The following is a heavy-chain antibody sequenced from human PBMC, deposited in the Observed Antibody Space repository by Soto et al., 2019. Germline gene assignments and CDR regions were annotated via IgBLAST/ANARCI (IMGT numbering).Heavy chain of an antibody. D-gene: IGHD3-10*01. CDR2: IRSKSNGGTA. Sequence: GGSLRLSCIGSGLIFGDYAMSWFRQSPGKGLEWVGLIRSKSNGGTAEYAASVKGRFTISRDDSKSIAYLQMNSLKTADTALYYCSRSLFGGYGLDVWGQGTTVTVS. CDR1: GLIFGDYA. V-gene: IGHV3-49*03. J-gene: IGHJ6*02. CDR3: SRSLFGGYGLDV.